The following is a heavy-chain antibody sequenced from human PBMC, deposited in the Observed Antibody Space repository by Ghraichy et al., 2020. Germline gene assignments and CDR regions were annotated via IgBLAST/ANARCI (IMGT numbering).Heavy chain of an antibody. CDR3: AKDPFGSGDY. CDR1: GFTFDDYA. D-gene: IGHD6-19*01. J-gene: IGHJ4*02. V-gene: IGHV3-43*02. CDR2: ITGDGVTT. Sequence: GGSLRLSCAASGFTFDDYAIHWVRQAPEKGLEWVSLITGDGVTTNYTDSVKGRFTISRDNSKNSLYLQMNSLRTEDTALYYCAKDPFGSGDYWGQGTRVTVSS.